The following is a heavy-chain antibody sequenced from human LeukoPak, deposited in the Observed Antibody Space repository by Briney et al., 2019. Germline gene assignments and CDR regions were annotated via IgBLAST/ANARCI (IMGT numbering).Heavy chain of an antibody. J-gene: IGHJ4*02. CDR2: FDPEDGET. D-gene: IGHD6-19*01. V-gene: IGHV1-24*01. Sequence: ASVKVSFKVSGYTLTELSMHWVRQAPGKGLEWMGGFDPEDGETIYAQKFQGRVTMTEDTSTDTAYMELSSLRSEDTAVYYCATVGRSVAGPVDYWGQGTLVTVSS. CDR1: GYTLTELS. CDR3: ATVGRSVAGPVDY.